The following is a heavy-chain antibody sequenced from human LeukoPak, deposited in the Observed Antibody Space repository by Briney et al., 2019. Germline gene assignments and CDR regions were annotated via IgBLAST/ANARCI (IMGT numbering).Heavy chain of an antibody. CDR1: GYTFTSYG. CDR3: ARVGTMVRGVIEVFFNWFDP. J-gene: IGHJ5*02. Sequence: VASVKVSCKASGYTFTSYGISWVRQAPGQGLEWMGWISAYNGNTNYAQKLQGRVTMTTDTSTSTAYMELSSLRSEDTAVYYCARVGTMVRGVIEVFFNWFDPWGQGTLVTVSS. CDR2: ISAYNGNT. V-gene: IGHV1-18*01. D-gene: IGHD3-10*01.